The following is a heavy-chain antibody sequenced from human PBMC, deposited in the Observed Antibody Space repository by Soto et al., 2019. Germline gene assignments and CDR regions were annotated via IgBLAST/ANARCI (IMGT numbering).Heavy chain of an antibody. CDR3: ARDQLWFRGIFPCSFGMDV. CDR2: ISSSGSTI. Sequence: GGSLRLSCAASGFSFNTYEMNWVRQAPGKGLEWVSYISSSGSTIYYADSVEGRFTVSRDNAKNSLYLQMNSLGAEDTAVYYCARDQLWFRGIFPCSFGMDVWGQGTTVTVSS. CDR1: GFSFNTYE. J-gene: IGHJ6*02. D-gene: IGHD3-10*01. V-gene: IGHV3-48*03.